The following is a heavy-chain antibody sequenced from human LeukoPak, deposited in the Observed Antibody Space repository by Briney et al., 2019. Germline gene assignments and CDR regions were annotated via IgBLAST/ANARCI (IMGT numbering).Heavy chain of an antibody. Sequence: GGSLRLSCAASGFTFSSYWMSWVRQAPGKGLEWVANINQDGSEKYYADSVKGRFTISRDNSKNTLYLQMNSLRAEDTAVYYCAKERGYSYDYYYYGMDVWGQGTTVTVSS. D-gene: IGHD5-18*01. CDR1: GFTFSSYW. V-gene: IGHV3-7*01. CDR2: INQDGSEK. CDR3: AKERGYSYDYYYYGMDV. J-gene: IGHJ6*02.